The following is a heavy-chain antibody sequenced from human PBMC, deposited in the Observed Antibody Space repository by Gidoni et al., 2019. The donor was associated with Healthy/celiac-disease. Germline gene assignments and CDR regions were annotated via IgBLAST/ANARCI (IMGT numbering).Heavy chain of an antibody. CDR3: AKGRFFSDAFDI. D-gene: IGHD3-3*01. J-gene: IGHJ3*02. Sequence: EVQLVESGGGLVQPGRSLRLSCAASGFTFDDYAMHWVRQAPGKGLEWVSGISWNSGSIGYADSVKGRFTISRDNAKNSLYLQMNSLRAEDTALYYCAKGRFFSDAFDIWGQGTMVTVSS. V-gene: IGHV3-9*01. CDR2: ISWNSGSI. CDR1: GFTFDDYA.